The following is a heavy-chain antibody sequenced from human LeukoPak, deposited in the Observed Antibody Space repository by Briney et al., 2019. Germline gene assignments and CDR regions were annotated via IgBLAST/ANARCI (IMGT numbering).Heavy chain of an antibody. V-gene: IGHV3-7*04. CDR2: IKQDGSEK. D-gene: IGHD3-3*01. CDR1: GFTFSSYW. CDR3: ARGFLEWLSPQKYYYYYYYMDV. J-gene: IGHJ6*03. Sequence: GGSLRLSCAASGFTFSSYWMSWVRQAPGKGLEWVANIKQDGSEKYYVDSVKGRFTISRDNAKNSLYLQMNSLRVEDTAVYYCARGFLEWLSPQKYYYYYYYMDVWGKGTTVTVSS.